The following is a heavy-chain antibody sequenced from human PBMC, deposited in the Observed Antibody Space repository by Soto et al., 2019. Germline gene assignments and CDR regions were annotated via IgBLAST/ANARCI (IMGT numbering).Heavy chain of an antibody. V-gene: IGHV1-24*01. CDR3: ARGLSHNWNPGGWFDP. D-gene: IGHD1-20*01. CDR1: GYTLTELS. Sequence: GASVKVSCKVSGYTLTELSMHWVRQAPGKGLEWMGGFDPEDGETIYAQKFQGRVTITRDTSASTAYMELSSLRSEDTAVYYCARGLSHNWNPGGWFDPWGQGTLVTVSS. J-gene: IGHJ5*02. CDR2: FDPEDGET.